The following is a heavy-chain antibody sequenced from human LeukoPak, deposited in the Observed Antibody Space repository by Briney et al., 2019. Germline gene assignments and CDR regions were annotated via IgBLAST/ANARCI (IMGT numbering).Heavy chain of an antibody. CDR1: GGSISNYY. CDR3: ARVSRYYDSSGYPDY. Sequence: SETLSLTCTVSGGSISNYYWSWMRESPGKGLEWIGLIYYSGSTNYKASLKSRVTISVDTSRNEFSLKMSSVTAADTAVYYCARVSRYYDSSGYPDYWGPGTLVTVSS. CDR2: IYYSGST. J-gene: IGHJ4*02. V-gene: IGHV4-59*01. D-gene: IGHD3-22*01.